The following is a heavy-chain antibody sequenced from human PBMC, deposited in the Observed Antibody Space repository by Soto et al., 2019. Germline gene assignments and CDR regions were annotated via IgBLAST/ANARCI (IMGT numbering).Heavy chain of an antibody. J-gene: IGHJ4*02. V-gene: IGHV3-30-3*01. CDR3: ARGHRTAAADI. Sequence: GGSLRLSCAASGFTFSSYAMHWVRQAPGKGLEWVAVISYDGSNKYYADSVKGRFTISRDNSKNTLYLQMNSLRAEDTAVYYCARGHRTAAADIWGQGTLVTVSS. CDR1: GFTFSSYA. CDR2: ISYDGSNK. D-gene: IGHD6-13*01.